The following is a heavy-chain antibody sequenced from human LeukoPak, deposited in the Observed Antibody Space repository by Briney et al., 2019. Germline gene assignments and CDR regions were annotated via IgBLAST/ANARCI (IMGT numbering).Heavy chain of an antibody. CDR3: TTDDYYYDSSGYYYFDY. J-gene: IGHJ4*02. D-gene: IGHD3-22*01. CDR1: GFTFSSYA. CDR2: IKSKTDGGTT. Sequence: PGGSLRLSCAASGFTFSSYAMSWVRQAPGKGLEWVGRIKSKTDGGTTDYAAPVKGRFTISRDDSKNTLYLQMNSLKTEDTAVYYCTTDDYYYDSSGYYYFDYWGQGTLVTVSS. V-gene: IGHV3-15*01.